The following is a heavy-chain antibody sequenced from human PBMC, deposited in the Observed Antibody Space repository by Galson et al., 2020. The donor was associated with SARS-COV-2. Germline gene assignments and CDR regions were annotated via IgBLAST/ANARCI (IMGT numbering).Heavy chain of an antibody. D-gene: IGHD6-13*01. Sequence: SETLSLTCAVYGGSFSGYYWSWIRQPPGKGPEWIGEINHSGRANYNPSPKSRVTISVDTSKNQFSLKLRSVTAADTALYYCARRGSSSWRPYYYMDVWGKGTTVTVSS. CDR2: INHSGRA. CDR3: ARRGSSSWRPYYYMDV. CDR1: GGSFSGYY. V-gene: IGHV4-34*01. J-gene: IGHJ6*03.